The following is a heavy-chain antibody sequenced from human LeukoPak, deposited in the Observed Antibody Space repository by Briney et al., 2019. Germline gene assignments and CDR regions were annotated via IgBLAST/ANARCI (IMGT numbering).Heavy chain of an antibody. Sequence: GASVKVSCKASGNTFTGYYMHWVRQAPGQGLEWMGWINPNSGGTNYAQKFQGRVTMTRDTSISTAYMELSRLRSDDTAVYYCARVASSSWYVDAFDIWGQGTMVTVSS. D-gene: IGHD6-13*01. J-gene: IGHJ3*02. CDR2: INPNSGGT. V-gene: IGHV1-2*02. CDR1: GNTFTGYY. CDR3: ARVASSSWYVDAFDI.